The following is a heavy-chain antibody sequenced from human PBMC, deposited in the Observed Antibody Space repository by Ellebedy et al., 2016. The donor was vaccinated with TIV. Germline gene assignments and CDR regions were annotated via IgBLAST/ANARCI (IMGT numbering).Heavy chain of an antibody. CDR1: GYSFTTKW. Sequence: GESLKISCMASGYSFTTKWIAWVRHVPGKGLEWMGQIDPGDSFTNYNPSFHGHVTISADKSLSVVCLQWNSLKATDTATYYCTRHRGERWRQFASDFWGQGTLVTVSS. J-gene: IGHJ4*02. V-gene: IGHV5-10-1*01. D-gene: IGHD5-24*01. CDR3: TRHRGERWRQFASDF. CDR2: IDPGDSFT.